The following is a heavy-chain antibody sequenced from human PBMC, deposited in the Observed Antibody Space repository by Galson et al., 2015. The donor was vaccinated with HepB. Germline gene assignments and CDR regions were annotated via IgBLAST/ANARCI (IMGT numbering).Heavy chain of an antibody. D-gene: IGHD3-10*01. CDR1: GGSISSGGYY. J-gene: IGHJ5*02. Sequence: TLSLTCTVSGGSISSGGYYWSWIRQHPGTGLEWIGYIFYSGSTNYNPSLKSRVTVSVDTTKNQFSLKLSSVTAADTAVYYCARALLWFGESPNNWFDPWGQGTLVTVSS. CDR2: IFYSGST. V-gene: IGHV4-31*03. CDR3: ARALLWFGESPNNWFDP.